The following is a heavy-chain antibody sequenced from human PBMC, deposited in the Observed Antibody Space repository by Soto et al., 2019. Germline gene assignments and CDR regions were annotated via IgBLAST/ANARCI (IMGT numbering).Heavy chain of an antibody. Sequence: PSETLSLTCTVSGGSVSSGGYSWNWIRQPPGKGLEWIGYVYYSENTKYNPTLKSRVTISVDTSKDQISLKLTSVTAADTAVYYCARVGLGYTNSCGFDSWGQGTLVTVSS. D-gene: IGHD6-6*01. CDR2: VYYSENT. CDR3: ARVGLGYTNSCGFDS. V-gene: IGHV4-61*08. CDR1: GGSVSSGGYS. J-gene: IGHJ4*02.